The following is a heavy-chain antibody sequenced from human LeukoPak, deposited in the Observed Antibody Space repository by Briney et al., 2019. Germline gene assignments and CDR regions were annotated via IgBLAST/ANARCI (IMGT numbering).Heavy chain of an antibody. Sequence: PSETLSLTCGVYGGSFSDYYWTWIRQPPGKGPEWIGEIKHGGGTNYNPSLKSRVTISLDTSKNQFSLHLKSVTAADTAVYYCARVEDGGSYGELDYWGQGTLVTVSS. D-gene: IGHD1-26*01. CDR3: ARVEDGGSYGELDY. CDR2: IKHGGGT. V-gene: IGHV4-34*01. J-gene: IGHJ4*02. CDR1: GGSFSDYY.